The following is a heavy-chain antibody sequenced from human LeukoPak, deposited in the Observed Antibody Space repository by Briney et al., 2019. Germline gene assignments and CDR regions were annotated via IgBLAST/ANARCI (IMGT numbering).Heavy chain of an antibody. CDR2: IYYTGST. J-gene: IGHJ4*02. Sequence: SETLSLTCSVSGGSISSLYWSWIRQPPGKGLEWIGYIYYTGSTNYNPSLKSRVTMLVDMSKNQFSLRLSSVTAADTAVYYCARHRAYSSSSPFDYWGQGTLVTVSS. CDR3: ARHRAYSSSSPFDY. V-gene: IGHV4-59*08. CDR1: GGSISSLY. D-gene: IGHD6-6*01.